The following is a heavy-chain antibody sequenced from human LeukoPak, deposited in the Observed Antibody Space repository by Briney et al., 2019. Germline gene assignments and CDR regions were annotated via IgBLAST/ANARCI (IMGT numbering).Heavy chain of an antibody. CDR2: IYWDADK. CDR3: AHRRVSDTSGYVYKGGWFDP. CDR1: GSSLTTNGVS. Sequence: SGPTLVNPTQTLTLTCAFSGSSLTTNGVSVGWVRQTPIKALEWLALIYWDADKRYSPSLRNRLTITKDTSKNEVVLTLTNMDSTDSGTYYCAHRRVSDTSGYVYKGGWFDPWGQGILVTVPS. V-gene: IGHV2-5*02. D-gene: IGHD3-22*01. J-gene: IGHJ5*02.